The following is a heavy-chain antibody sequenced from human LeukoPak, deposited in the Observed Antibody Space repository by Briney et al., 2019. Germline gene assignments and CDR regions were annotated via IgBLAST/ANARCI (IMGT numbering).Heavy chain of an antibody. J-gene: IGHJ4*02. CDR1: GSSITSVSHY. CDR2: IYCTGST. Sequence: PSETLSLTCTISGSSITSVSHYWGWIRQPPGKGLEWIGDIYCTGSTYYSPSLRSRVTMSVHTSENQFSLRLNSVTAVDTAVYYCARRWGNIVGVTYEYWGQGTLVIVS. CDR3: ARRWGNIVGVTYEY. D-gene: IGHD3-16*01. V-gene: IGHV4-39*01.